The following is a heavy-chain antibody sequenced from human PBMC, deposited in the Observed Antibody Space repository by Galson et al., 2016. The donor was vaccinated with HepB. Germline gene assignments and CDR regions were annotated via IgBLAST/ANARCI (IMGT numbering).Heavy chain of an antibody. D-gene: IGHD3-3*01. J-gene: IGHJ6*02. CDR2: IYYSGTT. CDR1: GASISGSIYY. Sequence: ETLSLTCTVSGASISGSIYYWGWIRQPPGKGLEWIGSIYYSGTTYYNPSLKSRVTISVDTSKNQSSLKLSSVTAADTAMYYCTRPQDYDFWSGYYPPYDMDVWGQGTTVTVSS. CDR3: TRPQDYDFWSGYYPPYDMDV. V-gene: IGHV4-39*01.